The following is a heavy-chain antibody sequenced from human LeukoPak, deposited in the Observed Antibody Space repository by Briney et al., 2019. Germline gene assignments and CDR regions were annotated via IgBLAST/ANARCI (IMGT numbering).Heavy chain of an antibody. CDR3: ARGILGNYDFWSGYYRSDGYYYYYYYMDV. CDR2: IIPIFGTA. V-gene: IGHV1-69*05. Sequence: SVKVPCKASGGTFSSYAISWVRQAPGQGLEWMGGIIPIFGTANYAQKFQGRVTITTDESPRTAYMELSSLRSEDTAVYYCARGILGNYDFWSGYYRSDGYYYYYYYMDVWGKGTTVTVSS. CDR1: GGTFSSYA. D-gene: IGHD3-3*01. J-gene: IGHJ6*03.